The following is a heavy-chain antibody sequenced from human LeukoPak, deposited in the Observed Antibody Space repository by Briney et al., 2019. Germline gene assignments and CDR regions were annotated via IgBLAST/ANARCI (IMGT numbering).Heavy chain of an antibody. V-gene: IGHV3-66*04. CDR2: IYSGGST. D-gene: IGHD3-3*01. CDR3: ARHFGVVTKGVYYYYYGMDV. Sequence: GGSLRLSCAASGFTVSTNYMSWVRQAPGEGLEWVSVIYSGGSTYYADSVKGRFTISRDNSKNTLYLQMNSLRAEDTAVYYCARHFGVVTKGVYYYYYGMDVWGQGTTVTVSS. J-gene: IGHJ6*02. CDR1: GFTVSTNY.